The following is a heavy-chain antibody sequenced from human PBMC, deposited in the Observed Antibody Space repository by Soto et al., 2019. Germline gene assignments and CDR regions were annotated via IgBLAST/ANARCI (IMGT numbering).Heavy chain of an antibody. J-gene: IGHJ4*02. CDR3: ARDDFGASGDS. CDR1: GYTFTSYG. CDR2: ISAYNGNT. D-gene: IGHD3-3*01. Sequence: QVQLVQSGAEVKKPGASVKVSCKASGYTFTSYGISWVRQAPGQGLEWMGWISAYNGNTNYAQKLQGRVTMTTDTTTGTAYMKLRSLISDDTDVYYCARDDFGASGDSWGQGPLVTVSS. V-gene: IGHV1-18*01.